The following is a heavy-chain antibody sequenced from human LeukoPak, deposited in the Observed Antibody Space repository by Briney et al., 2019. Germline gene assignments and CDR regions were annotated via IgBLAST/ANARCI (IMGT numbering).Heavy chain of an antibody. CDR2: IYYSGST. CDR3: ARGVITGTTEDDAFDI. V-gene: IGHV4-39*07. J-gene: IGHJ3*02. Sequence: SETLSLTCAVYGGSFSSYYWGWIRQPPGKGLEWIGSIYYSGSTYYNPSLKSRVTISVDTSKNQFSLKLSSVTAADTAVYYCARGVITGTTEDDAFDIWGQGTMVTVSS. CDR1: GGSFSSYY. D-gene: IGHD1-20*01.